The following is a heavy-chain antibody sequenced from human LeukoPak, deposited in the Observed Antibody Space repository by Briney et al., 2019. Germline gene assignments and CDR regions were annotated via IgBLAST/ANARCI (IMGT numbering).Heavy chain of an antibody. CDR1: GFTFSNVW. CDR3: SIYGSGWSFTY. Sequence: PGGSLRLSCAASGFTFSNVWMSWVRQAPGKELEWIGHFKSKTDGGTSDHAAPVKGRFTISRDDSKSMLYLQMNSLETEDTAIYYCSIYGSGWSFTYWGQGTLVTVSS. D-gene: IGHD6-19*01. V-gene: IGHV3-15*01. J-gene: IGHJ4*02. CDR2: FKSKTDGGTS.